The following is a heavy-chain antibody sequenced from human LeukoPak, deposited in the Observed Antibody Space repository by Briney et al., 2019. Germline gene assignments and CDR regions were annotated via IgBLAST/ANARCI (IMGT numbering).Heavy chain of an antibody. Sequence: ASVNVSCKASGYTFTAYYIHWVRRAPGQGLEWMGWINPNSGGTNYALKFRGRVTMTRDTSISTASMELSRLRSDDTAVYYCARPQDHGGNVENFDIWGQGTMVTVSP. J-gene: IGHJ3*02. V-gene: IGHV1-2*02. CDR2: INPNSGGT. CDR1: GYTFTAYY. CDR3: ARPQDHGGNVENFDI. D-gene: IGHD4-23*01.